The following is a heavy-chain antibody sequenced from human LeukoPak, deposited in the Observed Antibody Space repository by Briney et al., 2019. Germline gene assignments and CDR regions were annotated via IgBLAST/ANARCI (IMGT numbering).Heavy chain of an antibody. D-gene: IGHD5-18*01. Sequence: GGSLRLSCAASGFTFSSYSMNWVRQAPGKGLEWVSSITSSSSYIYYADSVKGRFTISRDNAKNSLYLQMNSLRAEDTAVCYCAREKYSYGDHDAFDIWGQGTMVTVSS. J-gene: IGHJ3*02. CDR2: ITSSSSYI. CDR1: GFTFSSYS. CDR3: AREKYSYGDHDAFDI. V-gene: IGHV3-21*01.